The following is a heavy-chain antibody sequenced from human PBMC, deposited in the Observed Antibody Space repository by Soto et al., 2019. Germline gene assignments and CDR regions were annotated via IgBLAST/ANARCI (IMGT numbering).Heavy chain of an antibody. V-gene: IGHV4-59*01. J-gene: IGHJ3*02. CDR3: ARDAGYQLTGAFDI. Sequence: QVQVQESGPGLVKPSETLSPTCTVSGGSISTYYWSWIRQPPGKGLEWIGYVTYSGGPTYNPSLKSRVTISVDTSKKFSLNLTSVTAADTAVYYCARDAGYQLTGAFDIWGQGTMVTVSS. CDR2: VTYSGGP. CDR1: GGSISTYY. D-gene: IGHD2-2*01.